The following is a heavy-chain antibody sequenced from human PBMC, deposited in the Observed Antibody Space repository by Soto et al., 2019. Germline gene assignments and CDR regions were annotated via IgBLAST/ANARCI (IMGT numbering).Heavy chain of an antibody. CDR2: VSPYNGYT. J-gene: IGHJ5*02. V-gene: IGHV1-18*01. Sequence: QVQLLQSGGEVKEPGASVKVSCKTSGYTFTSYAISWVRQAPGQGLEWLGWVSPYNGYTSYAQRFQSRLTMAIDTSMMTAYMDLWSLTSDDTAVYYCARHRHGENQQPLFDPWCQGTLVTVSS. CDR3: ARHRHGENQQPLFDP. CDR1: GYTFTSYA. D-gene: IGHD6-13*01.